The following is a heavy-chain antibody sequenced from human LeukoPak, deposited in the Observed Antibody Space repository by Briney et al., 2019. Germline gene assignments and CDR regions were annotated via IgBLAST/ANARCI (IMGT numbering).Heavy chain of an antibody. CDR1: GYTFTGYY. Sequence: ASVKVSCKASGYTFTGYYMHWVRQAPGQGLEWMGWINPNSGGTNYAQKFQGRVTMTRDTSISTAYMELSRLRSDDTAVYYCARDKVPVLLWFGESEYYFDYRGQGTLVTVSS. V-gene: IGHV1-2*02. CDR3: ARDKVPVLLWFGESEYYFDY. CDR2: INPNSGGT. J-gene: IGHJ4*02. D-gene: IGHD3-10*01.